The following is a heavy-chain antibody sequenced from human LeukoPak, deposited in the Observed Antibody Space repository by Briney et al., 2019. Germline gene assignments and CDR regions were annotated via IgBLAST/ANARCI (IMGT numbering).Heavy chain of an antibody. V-gene: IGHV4-59*12. Sequence: PSETLSLTCTVSGVSISSYYWSWIRQPPGKGLEWIGYIYYSGSTNYNPSLKSRVTISVDTSKNQFSLKLSSVTAADTAVYFCAREQEDSSQQVNWFDPWGQGTLVTVSS. CDR2: IYYSGST. D-gene: IGHD6-13*01. CDR3: AREQEDSSQQVNWFDP. CDR1: GVSISSYY. J-gene: IGHJ5*02.